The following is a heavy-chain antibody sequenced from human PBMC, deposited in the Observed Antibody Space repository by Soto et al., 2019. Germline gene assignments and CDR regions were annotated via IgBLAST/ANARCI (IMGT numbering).Heavy chain of an antibody. CDR1: GFTVSSNY. V-gene: IGHV3-66*01. D-gene: IGHD3-3*01. Sequence: EVQLVESGGGLVQPGGSLRLSCAASGFTVSSNYMSWVRQAPGKGLEWVSVIYSGGSTYYADSVKGRLTISRDNSKNTLYLQMNSLRAEDTAVYYCARDFTNQGFDYWGQGTLVTVSS. CDR3: ARDFTNQGFDY. CDR2: IYSGGST. J-gene: IGHJ4*02.